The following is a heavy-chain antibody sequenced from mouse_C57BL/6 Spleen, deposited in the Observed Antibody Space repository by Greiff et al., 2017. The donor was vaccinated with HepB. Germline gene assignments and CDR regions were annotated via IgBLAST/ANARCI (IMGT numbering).Heavy chain of an antibody. CDR3: TRGVYYSNYFDY. CDR1: GYTFTDYE. V-gene: IGHV1-15*01. CDR2: IDPETGGT. J-gene: IGHJ2*01. D-gene: IGHD2-5*01. Sequence: QVQLQQSGAELVRPGAPVTLSCKASGYTFTDYEMHWVKQTPVHGLEWIGAIDPETGGTAYNQKFKGKAILTADKSSSTAYMELRSLTSEDSAVYYCTRGVYYSNYFDYWGQGTTLTVSS.